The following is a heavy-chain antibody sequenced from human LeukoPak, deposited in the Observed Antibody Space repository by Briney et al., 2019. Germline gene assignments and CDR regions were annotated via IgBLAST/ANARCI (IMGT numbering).Heavy chain of an antibody. Sequence: ASVKVSCKASGYTFTSYGISWVRQAPGQGLEWVGWISAYNGNTNYAQKLQGRVTMTTDTSTSTAYMELRCLRSDDTAVYYCARGRLLWFGEFREPYYFDYWGQGTLVTVSS. CDR2: ISAYNGNT. J-gene: IGHJ4*02. CDR1: GYTFTSYG. CDR3: ARGRLLWFGEFREPYYFDY. D-gene: IGHD3-10*01. V-gene: IGHV1-18*01.